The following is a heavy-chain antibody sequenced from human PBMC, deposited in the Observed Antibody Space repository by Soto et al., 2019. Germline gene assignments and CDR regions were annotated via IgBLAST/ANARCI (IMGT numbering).Heavy chain of an antibody. V-gene: IGHV4-59*01. CDR1: GGPISGYY. Sequence: SETLSLTCTVSGGPISGYYLSWIRQPPGKGLEWIGYIYYSGSTNYNPSLKSRVTISVDTSKNQFSLKLTSVTAADTAVYYCTRANYGSHSYYNFVDSWGQGTLVTVYS. D-gene: IGHD3-10*01. CDR3: TRANYGSHSYYNFVDS. CDR2: IYYSGST. J-gene: IGHJ4*02.